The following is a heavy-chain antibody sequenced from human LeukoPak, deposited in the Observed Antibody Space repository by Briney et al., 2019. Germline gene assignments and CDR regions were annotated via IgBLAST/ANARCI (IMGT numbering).Heavy chain of an antibody. V-gene: IGHV3-66*01. CDR2: IYSGGST. J-gene: IGHJ4*02. CDR1: GLTVSSNY. CDR3: AKADSGTYYGLGDYFDY. D-gene: IGHD1-26*01. Sequence: GGSLRLSCAASGLTVSSNYMNWVRQAPGKGLEWVSVIYSGGSTYYADSVKGRFTISRDNSKNTLYLQMNSLRAEDTAVYYCAKADSGTYYGLGDYFDYWGQGTLVTVSS.